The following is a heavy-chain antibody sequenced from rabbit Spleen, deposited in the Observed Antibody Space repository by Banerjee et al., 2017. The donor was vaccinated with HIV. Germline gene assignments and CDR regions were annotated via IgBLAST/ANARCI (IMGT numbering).Heavy chain of an antibody. CDR1: GFDFSAGYD. CDR2: IYTANGKT. Sequence: QPLVESGGGLVKPGASLTLTCKASGFDFSAGYDICWVRQAPGKGLEWIGCIYTANGKTYYATWARGRFTISKISSTTVTLQMTSLPVADTATFFCARDAGRGPYIDGAFDLWGPGTLVTVS. D-gene: IGHD8-1*01. J-gene: IGHJ4*01. V-gene: IGHV1S40*01. CDR3: ARDAGRGPYIDGAFDL.